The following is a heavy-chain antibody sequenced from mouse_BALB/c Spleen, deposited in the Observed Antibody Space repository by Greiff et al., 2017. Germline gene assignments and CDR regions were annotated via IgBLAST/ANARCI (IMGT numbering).Heavy chain of an antibody. J-gene: IGHJ4*01. CDR3: VRHNYDYDNYAMDY. CDR1: GFTFNTYA. V-gene: IGHV10-1*02. CDR2: IRSKSNNYAT. Sequence: EVQGVESGGGLVQPKGSLKLSCAASGFTFNTYAMNWVRQAPGKGLEWVARIRSKSNNYATYYADSVKDRFTISRDDSQSMLYLQMNNLKTEDTAMYYCVRHNYDYDNYAMDYWGQGTSVTVSS. D-gene: IGHD2-4*01.